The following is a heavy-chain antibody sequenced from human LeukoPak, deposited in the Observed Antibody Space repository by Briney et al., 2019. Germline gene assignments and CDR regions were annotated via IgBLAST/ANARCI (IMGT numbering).Heavy chain of an antibody. Sequence: LVKVSCKASGGTFSSYAISWVRQAPGQGLEWMGGIIPIFGTANYAQKFQGRVTITADESTSTAYMELSSLRSEDTAVYYCAMYYYDSSGHRQNDYFDYWGQGTLVTVSS. CDR2: IIPIFGTA. CDR1: GGTFSSYA. V-gene: IGHV1-69*13. J-gene: IGHJ4*02. D-gene: IGHD3-22*01. CDR3: AMYYYDSSGHRQNDYFDY.